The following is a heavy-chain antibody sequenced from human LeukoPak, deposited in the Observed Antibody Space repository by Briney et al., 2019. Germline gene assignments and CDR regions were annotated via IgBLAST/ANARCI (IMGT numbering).Heavy chain of an antibody. V-gene: IGHV3-9*01. Sequence: GRSLRLSCAASGFTFDDYAMHWVRQAPGKGLEWVSGISWKSTTLGYADSVKGRFTISRDNAKNSLYLQMNSLRPEDTAFYYCAKSTLPYSSTWPVYYYGMDVWGQGTTVTVSS. D-gene: IGHD6-13*01. CDR3: AKSTLPYSSTWPVYYYGMDV. CDR2: ISWKSTTL. J-gene: IGHJ6*02. CDR1: GFTFDDYA.